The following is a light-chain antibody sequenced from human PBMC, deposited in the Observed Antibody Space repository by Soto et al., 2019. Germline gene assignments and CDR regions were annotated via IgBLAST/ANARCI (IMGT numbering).Light chain of an antibody. J-gene: IGKJ2*01. CDR3: QQRSNGPPFP. CDR2: DAS. Sequence: EIVLTQSPATLSLSPGDRATLSCRASESVSRHLVWYQHKPGQPPRLLIYDASTRAVGIPARFSGRGSGTVVTFTISGLAPEDFAGYYCQQRSNGPPFPFGQGTKLEIK. CDR1: ESVSRH. V-gene: IGKV3-11*01.